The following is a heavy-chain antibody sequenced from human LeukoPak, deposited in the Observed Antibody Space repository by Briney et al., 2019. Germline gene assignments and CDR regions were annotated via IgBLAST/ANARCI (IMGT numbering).Heavy chain of an antibody. CDR1: GGSFNSNSYF. Sequence: SDTLSLTCTVSGGSFNSNSYFWGWIRQPPGKGLEWIGSVSYSGSAYHNPSLRSRVTISVDTSKNQFSLKLNSVTAADTAVYYCARHYGPWGQGTLVTVSS. D-gene: IGHD3-10*01. J-gene: IGHJ5*02. CDR2: VSYSGSA. V-gene: IGHV4-39*01. CDR3: ARHYGP.